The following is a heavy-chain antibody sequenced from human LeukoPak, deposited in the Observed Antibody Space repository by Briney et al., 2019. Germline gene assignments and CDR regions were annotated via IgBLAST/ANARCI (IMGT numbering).Heavy chain of an antibody. CDR1: GFTFNTYG. CDR3: ARGGVDHYGSGTYYLMYYFDH. Sequence: GGSLRLSCAASGFTFNTYGMSWVRQAPGKGLEWVSGISGSGGATYYADSVKGRFTVSRDDPHDTLYLQMNSVRAEDTAVYFCARGGVDHYGSGTYYLMYYFDHWGQGALVTVSS. J-gene: IGHJ4*02. CDR2: ISGSGGAT. D-gene: IGHD3-10*01. V-gene: IGHV3-23*01.